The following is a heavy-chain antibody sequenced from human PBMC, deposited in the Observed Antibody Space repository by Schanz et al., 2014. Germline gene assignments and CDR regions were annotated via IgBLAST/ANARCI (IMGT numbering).Heavy chain of an antibody. Sequence: EVQLVTSGGDLVQPGGSLRLSCAASGFTVTSYYMSWVRQAPGKGLEWVSVIYSGDNTYYADSVKGRFTISRDNSKNTVYLQMNSLRAEDTAVYYCARDKGGYYPFDYWGQGTLVTVSS. V-gene: IGHV3-66*01. CDR2: IYSGDNT. J-gene: IGHJ4*02. D-gene: IGHD3-3*01. CDR1: GFTVTSYY. CDR3: ARDKGGYYPFDY.